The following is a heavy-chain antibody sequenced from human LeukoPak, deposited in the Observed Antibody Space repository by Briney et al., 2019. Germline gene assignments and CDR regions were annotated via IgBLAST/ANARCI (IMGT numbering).Heavy chain of an antibody. V-gene: IGHV1-8*01. D-gene: IGHD6-13*01. Sequence: ASVKVSCKASAYSFTSYDINWVRQATGQGLEWMGWMNPNSGNTGYAQKFHGSVTMTADTSTSTAYMELRSMRSDDTAVYYCARSTGSSWSRGGWFDPWGQGTLVTVSS. CDR2: MNPNSGNT. CDR3: ARSTGSSWSRGGWFDP. CDR1: AYSFTSYD. J-gene: IGHJ5*02.